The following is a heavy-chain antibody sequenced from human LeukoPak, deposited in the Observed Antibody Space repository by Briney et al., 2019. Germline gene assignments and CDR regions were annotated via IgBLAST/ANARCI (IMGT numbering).Heavy chain of an antibody. V-gene: IGHV1-69*13. J-gene: IGHJ4*02. CDR3: GRKAGDCGGGSCYSIDH. CDR2: IIPIFGTA. CDR1: GGTFSSYA. Sequence: ASVKVSCKASGGTFSSYAISWVRQAPGQGLEWMGGIIPIFGTANYAQKFQGRVTITADESTSTAYMELSSLRSEDTAVYYCGRKAGDCGGGSCYSIDHWGQGTLVTVSS. D-gene: IGHD2-15*01.